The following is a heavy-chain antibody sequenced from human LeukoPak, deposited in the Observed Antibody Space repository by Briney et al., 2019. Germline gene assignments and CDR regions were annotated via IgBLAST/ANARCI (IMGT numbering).Heavy chain of an antibody. J-gene: IGHJ5*02. CDR3: ARGGSFGVVIT. D-gene: IGHD3-3*01. Sequence: SETLSLTCTASGGSISSYYWSWIRQPPGKGLEWIGYIYYSGSTNCNPSLKSRVTISVDTSKNQFSLKLSSVTAADTAVYYCARGGSFGVVITWGQGTLVTVSS. V-gene: IGHV4-59*01. CDR1: GGSISSYY. CDR2: IYYSGST.